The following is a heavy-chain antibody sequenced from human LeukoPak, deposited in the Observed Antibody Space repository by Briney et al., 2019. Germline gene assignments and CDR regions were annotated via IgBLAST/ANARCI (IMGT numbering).Heavy chain of an antibody. CDR3: ARQIRYDFWSGYSEWVLNWFDP. J-gene: IGHJ5*02. CDR2: IYYSGST. Sequence: PSETLSLTCTVSGGSISSYYWSWIRQPPGKGLEWIGYIYYSGSTYYNPSLKSRVTISVDTSKNQFSLKLSSVTAADTAVYYCARQIRYDFWSGYSEWVLNWFDPWGQGTLVTVSS. V-gene: IGHV4-59*04. CDR1: GGSISSYY. D-gene: IGHD3-3*01.